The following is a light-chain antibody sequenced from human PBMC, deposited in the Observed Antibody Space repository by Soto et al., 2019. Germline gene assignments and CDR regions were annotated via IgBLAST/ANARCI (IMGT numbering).Light chain of an antibody. J-gene: IGKJ2*01. V-gene: IGKV3-15*01. Sequence: EIVMTQSPVTLSVSPGERATLSCRASQSVSSNLAWYQQKPGQAPGLLIYGASTRATGIPARFSGSGSGTEFTLTISSLQSEDFAVYYCQQYNNWPPYTFGQGTKLEI. CDR2: GAS. CDR3: QQYNNWPPYT. CDR1: QSVSSN.